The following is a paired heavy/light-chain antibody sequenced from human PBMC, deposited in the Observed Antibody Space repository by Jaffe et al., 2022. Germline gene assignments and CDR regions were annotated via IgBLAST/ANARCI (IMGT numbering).Heavy chain of an antibody. CDR2: ITGSGLSA. D-gene: IGHD2-2*01. V-gene: IGHV3-48*03. J-gene: IGHJ4*02. CDR1: GFTFSGYE. Sequence: EVQLVESGGGLEQPGGSLRLSCAASGFTFSGYEMKWVRQAPGKGLEWISYITGSGLSAYYADSVKGRFTISRDNAKNSLYLQMNSLRAEDTAVYYCARSTGHYATDYWGQGTLVTVSS. CDR3: ARSTGHYATDY.
Light chain of an antibody. J-gene: IGLJ2*01. CDR1: STDVGAYNH. Sequence: QSALTQPRSVSGSPGQSVTISCTGHSTDVGAYNHVSWYQQHPGKAPKLIIYGVNLRPSGVPDRFSGSKSGNAASLTISGLQAEDEADYHCSSYAGSSTSYVVFGGGTKLTVL. CDR3: SSYAGSSTSYVV. V-gene: IGLV2-11*01. CDR2: GVN.